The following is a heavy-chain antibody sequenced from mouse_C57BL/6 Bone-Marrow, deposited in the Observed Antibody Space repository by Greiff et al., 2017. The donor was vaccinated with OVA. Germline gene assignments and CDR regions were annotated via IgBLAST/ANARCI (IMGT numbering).Heavy chain of an antibody. Sequence: EVQGVESGGGLVKPGGSLKLSCAASGFTFSSYTMFWVRQTPEKRLEWVATISGGGGNTYYPDSVKGRFTISRDNAKNTLYLQMSSLRSEDTALYYCARLDGYYVGAMDYWGQGTSVTVSS. CDR2: ISGGGGNT. V-gene: IGHV5-9*01. CDR1: GFTFSSYT. J-gene: IGHJ4*01. CDR3: ARLDGYYVGAMDY. D-gene: IGHD2-3*01.